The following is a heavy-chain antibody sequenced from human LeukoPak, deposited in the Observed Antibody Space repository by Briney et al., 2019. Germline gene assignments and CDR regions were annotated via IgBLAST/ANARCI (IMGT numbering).Heavy chain of an antibody. CDR3: ARDKEKGGSGSKFDY. V-gene: IGHV3-7*01. CDR2: IEQDGSEK. D-gene: IGHD3-10*01. Sequence: GGSLRLSCAASGFTFSSYWMSWVRQAPGKGLEWVANIEQDGSEKNYLDSVRGRFTISRDNAKNSLYLQMNSLRAEDTAVYYCARDKEKGGSGSKFDYWGQGTLVTVSS. J-gene: IGHJ4*02. CDR1: GFTFSSYW.